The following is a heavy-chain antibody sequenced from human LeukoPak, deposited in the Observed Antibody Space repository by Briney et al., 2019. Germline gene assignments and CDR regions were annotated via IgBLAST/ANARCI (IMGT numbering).Heavy chain of an antibody. V-gene: IGHV4-59*12. CDR3: ARRDYDILTGPNWFDP. Sequence: PSETLSLTCTVSGGSISSYYWSWIRQPPGKGLEWIGYIYYSGSTNYNPSLKSRVTISVDTSKNQFSLKLSSVTAADTAVYYCARRDYDILTGPNWFDPWGQGTLVTVSS. CDR1: GGSISSYY. J-gene: IGHJ5*02. D-gene: IGHD3-9*01. CDR2: IYYSGST.